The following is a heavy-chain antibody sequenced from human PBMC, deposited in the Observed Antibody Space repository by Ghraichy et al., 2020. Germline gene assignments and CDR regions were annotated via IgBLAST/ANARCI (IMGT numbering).Heavy chain of an antibody. CDR2: MNPNSGNT. D-gene: IGHD1-7*01. CDR1: GYTFTSYD. J-gene: IGHJ6*02. Sequence: ASVKVSCKASGYTFTSYDINWVRQATGQGLEWMGWMNPNSGNTGYAQKFQGRVTMTRNTSISTAYMELSSLRSEDTAVYYCARERLELQGTNSRTYYYYGMDVWGQGTTVTVSS. V-gene: IGHV1-8*01. CDR3: ARERLELQGTNSRTYYYYGMDV.